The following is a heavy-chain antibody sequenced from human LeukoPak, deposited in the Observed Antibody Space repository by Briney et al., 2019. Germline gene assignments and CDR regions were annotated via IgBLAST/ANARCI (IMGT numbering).Heavy chain of an antibody. Sequence: SQTLSLTCAISGDSVSSNSFTSNWIRQSPSSGLECLGRTYYRSKWYNDYAVSVKSRITINPDTSQNQFSLQLNSVTPEGTAVYYCTRAAAPFSSGRFDYWGQGTLVTVSS. D-gene: IGHD6-19*01. V-gene: IGHV6-1*01. J-gene: IGHJ4*02. CDR1: GDSVSSNSFT. CDR2: TYYRSKWYN. CDR3: TRAAAPFSSGRFDY.